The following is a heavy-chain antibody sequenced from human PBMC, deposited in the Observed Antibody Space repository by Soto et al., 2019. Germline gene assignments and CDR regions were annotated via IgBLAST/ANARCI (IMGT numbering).Heavy chain of an antibody. CDR2: IWYDGSNK. D-gene: IGHD6-13*01. CDR3: ARDPSWSDLGGWFDP. V-gene: IGHV3-33*01. J-gene: IGHJ5*02. Sequence: GGSLRLSCAASGFTFSSYGMHWVRQAPGKGLEWVAVIWYDGSNKYYADSVKGRFTISRDNSKNTLYLQMNSLRAEDTAVYYCARDPSWSDLGGWFDPWGQGTLVTVSS. CDR1: GFTFSSYG.